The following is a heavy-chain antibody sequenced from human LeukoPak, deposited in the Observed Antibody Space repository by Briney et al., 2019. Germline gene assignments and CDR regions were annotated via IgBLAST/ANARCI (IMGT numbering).Heavy chain of an antibody. CDR1: GFTFSSYS. J-gene: IGHJ4*02. CDR3: AGPLYYYGSGSNTY. CDR2: ISSSSSTI. D-gene: IGHD3-10*01. V-gene: IGHV3-48*01. Sequence: GGSLRLSCAASGFTFSSYSMNWVRQAPGKGLEWVSYISSSSSTIYYADSVKGRFTISRDNAKNSLYLQINSLRAEDMAVYYCAGPLYYYGSGSNTYWGQGTLVTVSS.